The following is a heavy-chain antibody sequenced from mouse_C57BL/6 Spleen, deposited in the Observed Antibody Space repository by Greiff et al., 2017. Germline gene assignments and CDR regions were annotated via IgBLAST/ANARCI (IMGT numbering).Heavy chain of an antibody. Sequence: EVHLVESGGGLVQPKGSLKLSCDASGFAFSTYAMHWVRQAPGKGLEWVARIRSKSSNYATYYTDSVKDRFTISRDDSQSMLSQQMNSLKTEETAVYYFVGEAGTGFDYWGQGTTLTVSS. CDR1: GFAFSTYA. J-gene: IGHJ2*01. V-gene: IGHV10-3*01. CDR2: IRSKSSNYAT. D-gene: IGHD4-1*01. CDR3: VGEAGTGFDY.